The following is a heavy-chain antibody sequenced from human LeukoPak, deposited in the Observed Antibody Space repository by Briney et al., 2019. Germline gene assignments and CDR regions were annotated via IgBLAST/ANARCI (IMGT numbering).Heavy chain of an antibody. CDR3: ARGGRGYSYGLGYYYYYMDV. Sequence: SETLSLTCAVYGGSFSGYYWSWIRQPPGKGLEWIGEINHSGSTNYNPSLKSRVTISVDTSKNQFSLKLSSVTAADTAVYYCARGGRGYSYGLGYYYYYMDVWGKGTTVTVSS. J-gene: IGHJ6*03. V-gene: IGHV4-34*01. D-gene: IGHD5-18*01. CDR1: GGSFSGYY. CDR2: INHSGST.